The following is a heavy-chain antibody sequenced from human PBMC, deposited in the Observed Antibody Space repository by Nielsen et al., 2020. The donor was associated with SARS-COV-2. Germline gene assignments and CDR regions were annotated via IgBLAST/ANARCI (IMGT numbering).Heavy chain of an antibody. J-gene: IGHJ6*02. D-gene: IGHD2-2*01. V-gene: IGHV4-39*07. CDR2: IYYSGST. Sequence: SETLSLTCTVSGGSISSSSYYWGWIRQPPGKGLEWIGSIYYSGSTNYNPSLKSRVTISVDTSKNQFSLKLSSVTAADTAVYYCARMGDIVVVPPPYYYYGMDVWGQGTTVTVSS. CDR3: ARMGDIVVVPPPYYYYGMDV. CDR1: GGSISSSSYY.